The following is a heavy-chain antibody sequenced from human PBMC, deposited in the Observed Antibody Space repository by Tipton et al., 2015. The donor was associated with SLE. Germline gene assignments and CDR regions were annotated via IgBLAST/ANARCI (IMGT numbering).Heavy chain of an antibody. J-gene: IGHJ6*02. V-gene: IGHV4-59*08. CDR3: ARHSGDYYYYDLDV. Sequence: TLSLTCTVSGGSISSYYWSWIRQPPGKGLEYIGYISYSGSSNSNSSLKSRVTISVDTSKNQFSLKLNSVTAADTAVYYCARHSGDYYYYDLDVWGQGTTVTVFS. CDR1: GGSISSYY. CDR2: ISYSGSS.